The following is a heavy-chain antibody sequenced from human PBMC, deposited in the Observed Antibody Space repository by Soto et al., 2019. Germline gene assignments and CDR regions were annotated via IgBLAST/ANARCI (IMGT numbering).Heavy chain of an antibody. V-gene: IGHV1-69*08. J-gene: IGHJ5*02. Sequence: QVQLVQSEAEVKKPGSSVKVSCKASGGTFSTLTINWVRQAPGQGLEWMGRIIPFFGSAVYAQTFQGRVILSPDRSSNTAYMELSSLTSADTAVYYCSGRPDTPLVTETWGQGTLVTVSS. CDR1: GGTFSTLT. CDR3: SGRPDTPLVTET. D-gene: IGHD2-21*02. CDR2: IIPFFGSA.